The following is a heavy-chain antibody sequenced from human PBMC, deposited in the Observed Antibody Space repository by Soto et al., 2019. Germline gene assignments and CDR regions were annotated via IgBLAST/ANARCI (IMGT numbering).Heavy chain of an antibody. D-gene: IGHD3-10*01. CDR2: ISSSSSYI. J-gene: IGHJ6*02. CDR3: ARDSTLLWFGDRGGMDV. V-gene: IGHV3-21*01. CDR1: GFTFSSYS. Sequence: GGSLRLSCAASGFTFSSYSMNWVRQAPGKGLEWVSSISSSSSYIYYADSVKGRFTISRDNSKNTLYLQMNSLRAEDTAVYYCARDSTLLWFGDRGGMDVWGQGTTVTVSS.